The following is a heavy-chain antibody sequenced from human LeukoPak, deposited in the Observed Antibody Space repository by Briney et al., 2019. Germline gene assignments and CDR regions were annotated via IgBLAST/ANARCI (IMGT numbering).Heavy chain of an antibody. Sequence: SETLSLTCIVSGGPISSYYWSWIRQPPGKGLEWIGYIYYSGSINYNPSLWSRVTISVDTSKNQFSLKLSSVTAADTAVYYCARTVNTAFAYYYYYMDVWGKGTTVTVSS. J-gene: IGHJ6*03. V-gene: IGHV4-59*01. CDR3: ARTVNTAFAYYYYYMDV. CDR1: GGPISSYY. CDR2: IYYSGSI. D-gene: IGHD5-18*01.